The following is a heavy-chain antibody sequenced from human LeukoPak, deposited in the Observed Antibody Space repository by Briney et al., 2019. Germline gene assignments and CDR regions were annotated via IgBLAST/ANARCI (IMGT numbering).Heavy chain of an antibody. D-gene: IGHD6-19*01. Sequence: ASVKVSCKASGYTFTNYGISWVRQAPGQGLEWMGWISANNDNTNYGQKLQGRVTMTTDTSTTTAYMELRSLRSEDTAVYYCARDRGYSSGWSWLDPWGQGTLVTVSS. CDR2: ISANNDNT. CDR1: GYTFTNYG. V-gene: IGHV1-18*01. J-gene: IGHJ5*02. CDR3: ARDRGYSSGWSWLDP.